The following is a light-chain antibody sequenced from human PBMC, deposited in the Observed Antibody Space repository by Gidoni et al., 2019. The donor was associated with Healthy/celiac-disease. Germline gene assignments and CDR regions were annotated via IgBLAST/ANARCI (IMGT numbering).Light chain of an antibody. CDR1: QGISSA. J-gene: IGKJ4*01. V-gene: IGKV1-13*02. CDR2: DAS. Sequence: AIQLTQSPSSLSASVGDRVTITCRASQGISSALAWYQQKPGKAPKLLIYDASSLESGVPSRFSGSGSGTDFTLTISSLQPEDFATYYCQQFNSYPPFTFGGXTKVEIK. CDR3: QQFNSYPPFT.